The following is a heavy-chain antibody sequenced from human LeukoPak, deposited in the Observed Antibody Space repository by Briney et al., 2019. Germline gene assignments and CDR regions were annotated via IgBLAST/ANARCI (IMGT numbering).Heavy chain of an antibody. Sequence: GGSLRLSCAASGFTFSSYWMSWVRQAPGKGLGWVANIKQDGSEKYYVDSVKGRFTISRDNAKNSLYLQMNSLRAEDTAVYYCASTVLLWFGESRWDYFDYWGQGTLVTVSS. CDR1: GFTFSSYW. CDR3: ASTVLLWFGESRWDYFDY. V-gene: IGHV3-7*01. J-gene: IGHJ4*02. CDR2: IKQDGSEK. D-gene: IGHD3-10*01.